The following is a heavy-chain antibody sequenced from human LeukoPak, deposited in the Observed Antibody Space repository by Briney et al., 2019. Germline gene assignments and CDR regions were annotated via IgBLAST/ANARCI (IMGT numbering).Heavy chain of an antibody. CDR1: GGSFSGYY. V-gene: IGHV4-34*01. Sequence: SETLSLTCAVYGGSFSGYYWSWIRQPPGKGLEWIGEINHSGSTNYNPSLKSRVTISVDTSKNQFSLKLSSVTAADTAVYYCARGKRMGALYYFDYWGQGTLVTVSS. D-gene: IGHD1-26*01. J-gene: IGHJ4*02. CDR2: INHSGST. CDR3: ARGKRMGALYYFDY.